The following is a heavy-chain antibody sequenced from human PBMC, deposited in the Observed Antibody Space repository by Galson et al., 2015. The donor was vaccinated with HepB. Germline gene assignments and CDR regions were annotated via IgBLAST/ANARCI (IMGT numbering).Heavy chain of an antibody. Sequence: SVKVSCKASGYTFNSYGFSWVRQAPGQRPEWMGWINVDTGNTIYSQKFQGRVTITRDTSASTVYMEVRSLRSEDSSVYYCGRDGRQYDMVHHYHIDVWGKGTTVTVSS. CDR1: GYTFNSYG. CDR3: GRDGRQYDMVHHYHIDV. V-gene: IGHV1-3*01. J-gene: IGHJ6*03. D-gene: IGHD1-1*01. CDR2: INVDTGNT.